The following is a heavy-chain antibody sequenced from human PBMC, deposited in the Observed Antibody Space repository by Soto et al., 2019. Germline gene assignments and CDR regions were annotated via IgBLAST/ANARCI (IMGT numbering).Heavy chain of an antibody. D-gene: IGHD1-26*01. CDR3: ARQKVGGKSGRYYYYGMDV. CDR1: GFTFSSYG. CDR2: IWYDGSNK. Sequence: PGGSLRLSCAASGFTFSSYGMHWVRQAPGKGLEWVAVIWYDGSNKYYADSVKGRFTISRDNSKNTLYLQMNSLRAEDTAVYYCARQKVGGKSGRYYYYGMDVWGQGTTVTVSS. V-gene: IGHV3-33*01. J-gene: IGHJ6*02.